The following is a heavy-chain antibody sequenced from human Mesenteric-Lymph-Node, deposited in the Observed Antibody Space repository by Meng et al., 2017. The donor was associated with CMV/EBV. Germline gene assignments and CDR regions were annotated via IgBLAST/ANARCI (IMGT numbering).Heavy chain of an antibody. CDR2: MYYSGST. CDR1: GASISSYY. Sequence: SETLSLTCTVSGASISSYYWSWIRQPPGKGLEWIGYMYYSGSTNYNPSLKSRVTMSVDTSKNQFSLKLTSVTAADTAVYYCARVRPSSGYYYLFDYWGQGTLVTVSS. V-gene: IGHV4-59*01. J-gene: IGHJ4*02. D-gene: IGHD3-22*01. CDR3: ARVRPSSGYYYLFDY.